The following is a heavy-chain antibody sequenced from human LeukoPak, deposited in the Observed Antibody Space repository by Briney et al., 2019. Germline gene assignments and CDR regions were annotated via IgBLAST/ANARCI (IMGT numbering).Heavy chain of an antibody. V-gene: IGHV4-31*03. D-gene: IGHD3-22*01. CDR1: GGSISSGGYY. CDR2: IYYSGST. Sequence: SSETLSLTCTVSGGSISSGGYYWSWIRQHPGKGLEWIGYIYYSGSTYYNPSLKSRVTISVDTSKNQFSLKLSSVTAADTAVYYCASLDSSGYTPTSYFDYWGQGTLVTVSS. CDR3: ASLDSSGYTPTSYFDY. J-gene: IGHJ4*02.